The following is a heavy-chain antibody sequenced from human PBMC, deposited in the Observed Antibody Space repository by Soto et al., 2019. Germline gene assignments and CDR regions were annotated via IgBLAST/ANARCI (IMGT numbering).Heavy chain of an antibody. CDR2: ISTFNGNT. Sequence: GASVKVSCKASGYTFITYGLSWVRQAPGQGFEWMGWISTFNGNTNYAQKFQGRVTMTTDTSTSTAYMELRSLGSDDTAVYYCARGGEKFDYRGQGALVTVSS. CDR1: GYTFITYG. V-gene: IGHV1-18*01. J-gene: IGHJ4*02. D-gene: IGHD3-16*01. CDR3: ARGGEKFDY.